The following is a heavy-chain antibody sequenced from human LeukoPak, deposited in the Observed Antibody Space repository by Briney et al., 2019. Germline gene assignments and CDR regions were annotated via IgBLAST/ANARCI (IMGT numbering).Heavy chain of an antibody. CDR3: ARGRGIAAAGPNYYYYGMDV. CDR2: FNPNSGGT. Sequence: GASVKVSCKASGYTFTGYYMHWVRQAPGQGLEWMGWFNPNSGGTNYAQKFQGRVTMTRDTSISTAYMELSRLRSDDTAVYYCARGRGIAAAGPNYYYYGMDVWGQGTTVTVSS. CDR1: GYTFTGYY. D-gene: IGHD6-13*01. V-gene: IGHV1-2*02. J-gene: IGHJ6*02.